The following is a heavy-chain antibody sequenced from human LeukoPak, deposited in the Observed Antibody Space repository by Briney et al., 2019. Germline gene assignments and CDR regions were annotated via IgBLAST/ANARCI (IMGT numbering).Heavy chain of an antibody. J-gene: IGHJ4*02. CDR2: VSIDGGTK. D-gene: IGHD1-26*01. CDR1: RFTFSWYA. V-gene: IGHV3-30-3*01. Sequence: PGGSLRLSCAASRFTFSWYAMHWVRQAPGKGLEWVAFVSIDGGTKYYADSVMGRFTISRDNAKNSLYLLMNSLRVEDSAVYYCARDSSGSYSRFDYWGQGTLVTVSS. CDR3: ARDSSGSYSRFDY.